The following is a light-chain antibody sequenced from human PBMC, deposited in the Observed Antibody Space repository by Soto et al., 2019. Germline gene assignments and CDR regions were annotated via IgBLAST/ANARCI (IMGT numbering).Light chain of an antibody. V-gene: IGKV1-5*03. CDR2: KAS. CDR1: QSINDW. J-gene: IGKJ1*01. Sequence: DIQMTQSPSTLSASVGDRVTITCRASQSINDWLAWYQQKPGKAPKLLIYKASSLESGVPSRFSGSGSGTDFTLTISSLQPDDFATYYCQQYNSYSRTFGQGTKVEV. CDR3: QQYNSYSRT.